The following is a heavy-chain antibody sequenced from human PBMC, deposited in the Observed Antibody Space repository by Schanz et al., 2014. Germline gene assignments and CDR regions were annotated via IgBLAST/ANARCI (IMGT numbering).Heavy chain of an antibody. V-gene: IGHV1-18*04. CDR3: TRGGYSYALSAFDI. CDR2: ISPYTGNT. J-gene: IGHJ3*02. D-gene: IGHD5-18*01. Sequence: QVQVEQSGPEVKKPGASVTVSCQASGYTFSFTSYNVHWVRQAPGQGLEWVGWISPYTGNTHYFDKMEGRVTMTTDTSTGTAYMELRSLRSDDTALYYCTRGGYSYALSAFDIWGQGTMVTVSS. CDR1: GYTFSFTSYN.